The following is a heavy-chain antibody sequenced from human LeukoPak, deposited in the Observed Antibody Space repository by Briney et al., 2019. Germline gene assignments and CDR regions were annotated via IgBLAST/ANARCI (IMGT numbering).Heavy chain of an antibody. CDR1: GFTFRSYG. CDR2: IWYDGSKQ. CDR3: AKDTGYSSGYYLDY. J-gene: IGHJ4*02. D-gene: IGHD5-12*01. V-gene: IGHV3-33*06. Sequence: GGSLRLSCAASGFTFRSYGMHWVRQTPGKGLEWVAMIWYDGSKQFYGDSEKGRFTISRDNSKNTLYLLMTRLRADDTAVYYCAKDTGYSSGYYLDYWGQGTLVTVSS.